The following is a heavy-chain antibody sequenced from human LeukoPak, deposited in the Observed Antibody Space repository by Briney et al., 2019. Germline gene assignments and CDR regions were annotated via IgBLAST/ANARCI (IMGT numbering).Heavy chain of an antibody. CDR2: IYSSGTT. Sequence: SETLSLTCTVSGGSISRYYWSWIRQPAGKGLEWIGRIYSSGTTTYSPSLKSRVTMSVDTSKNQFSLTLSSVTAADTAVYYCARGGVGGVIVAFDYWGQGTLVTVSS. CDR3: ARGGVGGVIVAFDY. V-gene: IGHV4-4*07. D-gene: IGHD3-16*02. J-gene: IGHJ4*02. CDR1: GGSISRYY.